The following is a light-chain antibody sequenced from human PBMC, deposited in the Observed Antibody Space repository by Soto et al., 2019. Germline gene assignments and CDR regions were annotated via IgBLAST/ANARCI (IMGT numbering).Light chain of an antibody. CDR2: EVS. V-gene: IGLV2-8*01. Sequence: QSVLTQPSCASWSPGQSVTISCTGTSGDVGGYNYVSWYQHHPGKAPKLIIFEVSQRPSGVPDRFSGSKSGNTASLTVSGLQAEDEADHYCNSYAGSNNFYVFGTGTKVTVL. CDR1: SGDVGGYNY. J-gene: IGLJ1*01. CDR3: NSYAGSNNFYV.